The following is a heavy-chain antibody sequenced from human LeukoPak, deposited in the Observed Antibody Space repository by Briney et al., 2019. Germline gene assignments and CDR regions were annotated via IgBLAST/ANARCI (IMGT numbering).Heavy chain of an antibody. CDR2: IYYSGST. D-gene: IGHD2-15*01. CDR3: ARGLGYCSGGSCPLGGY. V-gene: IGHV4-59*12. Sequence: SETLSLTCTVSGGSISSYYWSWIRQPPGKGLEWIGYIYYSGSTNYNPSLKSRVTISVDTSKNQFSLKLSSVTAADTAVYYCARGLGYCSGGSCPLGGYWGQGTLVTVSS. J-gene: IGHJ4*02. CDR1: GGSISSYY.